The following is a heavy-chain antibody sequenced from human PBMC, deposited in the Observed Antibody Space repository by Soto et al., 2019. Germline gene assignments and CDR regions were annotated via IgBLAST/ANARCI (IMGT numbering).Heavy chain of an antibody. Sequence: QVQLVESGGGVVQPGSSLRLSCAASGYTFSTYGMHWVRQAPGKGLEWVADIWHDGSKQYYADPVKGRFTISRDDSVNTLYLHMDSLTADDTAVYYCARDLSYGSASDWGQGTLVTVSS. J-gene: IGHJ4*02. V-gene: IGHV3-33*01. CDR2: IWHDGSKQ. D-gene: IGHD3-10*01. CDR3: ARDLSYGSASD. CDR1: GYTFSTYG.